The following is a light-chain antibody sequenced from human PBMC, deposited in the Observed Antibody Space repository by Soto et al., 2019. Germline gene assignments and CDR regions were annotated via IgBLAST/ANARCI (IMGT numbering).Light chain of an antibody. CDR2: DAS. CDR1: QSVGTY. CDR3: QQRYNWPNT. Sequence: EIVLTQSPATLSLSPGERATLSCRTSQSVGTYLAWYQHNPGQAPRLLIYDASNRATSIPARFSGSGSGTDFTLTISSPEPEDFAVYYCQQRYNWPNTFGQATKLEIK. V-gene: IGKV3-11*01. J-gene: IGKJ2*01.